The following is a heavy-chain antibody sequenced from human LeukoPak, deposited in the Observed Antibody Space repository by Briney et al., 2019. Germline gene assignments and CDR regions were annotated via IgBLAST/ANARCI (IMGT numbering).Heavy chain of an antibody. CDR1: GGSVSSGSYY. CDR3: ARGPVVAATRGLFD. Sequence: SETLSLTCTVSGGSVSSGSYYLSWIRPPPRKGLGGIGYIYYSGSTNYNPSLKSRVTISVDTSKNQFSLKLSSVTAADTAVYYCARGPVVAATRGLFDWGQGTLVTVSS. V-gene: IGHV4-61*01. CDR2: IYYSGST. D-gene: IGHD2-15*01. J-gene: IGHJ4*02.